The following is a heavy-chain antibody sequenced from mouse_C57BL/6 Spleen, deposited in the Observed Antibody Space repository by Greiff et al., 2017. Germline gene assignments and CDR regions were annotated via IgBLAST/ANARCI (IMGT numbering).Heavy chain of an antibody. J-gene: IGHJ2*01. Sequence: QVQLQQPGAELVKPGASVKLSCTASGYTFTSYWMHWVKQRPGRGLEWIGRIGPNGGGTKYNEKFKSKSTLTVDNPSSTAYMQLSSLTSEDSAVYYCERDYYGSRCEYWGQGTTLTVAS. CDR1: GYTFTSYW. CDR3: ERDYYGSRCEY. V-gene: IGHV1-72*01. CDR2: IGPNGGGT. D-gene: IGHD1-1*01.